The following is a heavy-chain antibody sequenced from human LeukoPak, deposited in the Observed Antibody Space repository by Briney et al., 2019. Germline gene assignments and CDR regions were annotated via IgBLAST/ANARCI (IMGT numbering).Heavy chain of an antibody. J-gene: IGHJ4*02. Sequence: ASVKVSCKASGYTFTSYGISWVRQAPGQGLEWMGWISAYNGNTNYAQKLQGRVPMTTDTSTSTAYMELRSLRSDDTAVYYCARDLLDDYGDSANDYWGQGTLVTVSS. D-gene: IGHD4-17*01. CDR2: ISAYNGNT. V-gene: IGHV1-18*01. CDR1: GYTFTSYG. CDR3: ARDLLDDYGDSANDY.